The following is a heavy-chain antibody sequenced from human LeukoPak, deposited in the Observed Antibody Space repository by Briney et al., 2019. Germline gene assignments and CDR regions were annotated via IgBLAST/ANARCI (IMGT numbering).Heavy chain of an antibody. D-gene: IGHD6-19*01. Sequence: SETLSLTCAVYGGSFSGYYWSWIRQPPGKGLEWIGEINHSGSTNYNPSLKSRVTISVDTSKNQFSLKLSSVTAADTAVYYCARGHIAVAAKYYFDYWGQGTLVTVSS. J-gene: IGHJ4*02. V-gene: IGHV4-34*01. CDR1: GGSFSGYY. CDR3: ARGHIAVAAKYYFDY. CDR2: INHSGST.